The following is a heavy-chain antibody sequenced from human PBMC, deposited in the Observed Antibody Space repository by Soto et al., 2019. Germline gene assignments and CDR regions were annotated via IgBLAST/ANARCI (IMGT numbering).Heavy chain of an antibody. D-gene: IGHD3-9*01. CDR1: GGSISSYY. CDR2: IYYSGST. V-gene: IGHV4-59*01. CDR3: ARDPTYYDILTGPLGAFDI. J-gene: IGHJ3*02. Sequence: SETLSLTCTVSGGSISSYYWSWIRQPPGKGLEWIGYIYYSGSTNYNPSLKSRVTISVDTSKNQFSLKLSSVTAADTAVYYCARDPTYYDILTGPLGAFDIWGQGTMVTVSS.